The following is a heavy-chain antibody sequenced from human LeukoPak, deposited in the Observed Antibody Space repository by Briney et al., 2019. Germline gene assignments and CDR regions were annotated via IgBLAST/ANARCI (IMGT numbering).Heavy chain of an antibody. Sequence: SETLSLTCTVSGYSISSGHYWGWIRQPPGKGLEWIGSIYHSGSTYYNPSLKSRVTISVDTSKNQFSLKLTSVTAADTAMYYCARGVFDWIFSSYWYFDIWGRGTLVSVSS. CDR1: GYSISSGHY. CDR2: IYHSGST. J-gene: IGHJ2*01. CDR3: ARGVFDWIFSSYWYFDI. V-gene: IGHV4-38-2*02. D-gene: IGHD3-9*01.